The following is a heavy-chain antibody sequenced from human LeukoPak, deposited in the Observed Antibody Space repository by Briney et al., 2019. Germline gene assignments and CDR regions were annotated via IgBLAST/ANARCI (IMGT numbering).Heavy chain of an antibody. J-gene: IGHJ4*02. D-gene: IGHD6-19*01. V-gene: IGHV3-7*01. CDR1: GFTFSTYY. CDR2: IKQDGSQK. Sequence: GGSLRLSCAASGFTFSTYYMTWVRQAPGKGLEWVANIKQDGSQKYYVDSVQGRFTISRDNAKNSLYLQMNSLRAEDTAVYYCAAQRAVGFDYWGQGTLITVSS. CDR3: AAQRAVGFDY.